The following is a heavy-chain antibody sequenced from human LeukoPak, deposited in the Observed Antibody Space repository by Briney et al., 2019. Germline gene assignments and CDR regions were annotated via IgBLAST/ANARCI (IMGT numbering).Heavy chain of an antibody. D-gene: IGHD3-10*01. Sequence: ASVKVSCKASGYTFTGYYMHWVLQAPGQGLEWMGWINPNSGGTNYAQKFQGRVTMTRDTSISTAYMELSRLRSDDTAVYYCARGYYYGSGSYYLGFDPWGQGTLVTVSS. CDR2: INPNSGGT. V-gene: IGHV1-2*02. CDR3: ARGYYYGSGSYYLGFDP. CDR1: GYTFTGYY. J-gene: IGHJ5*02.